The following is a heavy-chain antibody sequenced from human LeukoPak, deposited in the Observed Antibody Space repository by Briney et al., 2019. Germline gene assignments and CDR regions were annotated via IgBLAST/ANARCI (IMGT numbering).Heavy chain of an antibody. CDR1: GGSISSHY. CDR2: IYYSGST. D-gene: IGHD2-2*01. V-gene: IGHV4-59*11. Sequence: PSETLSLTCTVSGGSISSHYWSWIRQPPGKGLEWIGYIYYSGSTNYNPSLKSRVTISVDTSKNQFSLKLSSVTAADTAVYYCARGLFLVPAALDYWGQGTLVTVSS. CDR3: ARGLFLVPAALDY. J-gene: IGHJ4*02.